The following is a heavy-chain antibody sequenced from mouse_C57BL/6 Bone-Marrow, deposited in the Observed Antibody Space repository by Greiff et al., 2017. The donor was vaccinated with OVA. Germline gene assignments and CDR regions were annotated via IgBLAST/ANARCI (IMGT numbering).Heavy chain of an antibody. Sequence: VQLQQSGAELVKPGASVTLSCKASGYTFTSYWMHWVKQRPGRGLEWIGRIDPYSGGTTYNETFKSKATLTVDKPSSTAYMHLSRLTSEDSAVYYCARLDSSGQGDYWGQGTTLTVSS. CDR2: IDPYSGGT. J-gene: IGHJ2*01. V-gene: IGHV1-72*01. CDR3: ARLDSSGQGDY. D-gene: IGHD3-2*02. CDR1: GYTFTSYW.